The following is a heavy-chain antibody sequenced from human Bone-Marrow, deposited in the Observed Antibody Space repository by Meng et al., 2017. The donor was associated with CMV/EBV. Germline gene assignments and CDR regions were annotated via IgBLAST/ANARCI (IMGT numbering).Heavy chain of an antibody. CDR1: GFTFSSYW. V-gene: IGHV3-7*01. D-gene: IGHD3-3*01. J-gene: IGHJ4*02. CDR2: IKQDGSEK. CDR3: ARGSGRRYDFWSSPDNPRSDY. Sequence: GESLKISCAASGFTFSSYWMSWVRQAPGKGLEWVANIKQDGSEKYYVDSVKGRFTISRDNAKNSLYLQMNSLRAEDTAVYYCARGSGRRYDFWSSPDNPRSDYWGQGTRVTVYS.